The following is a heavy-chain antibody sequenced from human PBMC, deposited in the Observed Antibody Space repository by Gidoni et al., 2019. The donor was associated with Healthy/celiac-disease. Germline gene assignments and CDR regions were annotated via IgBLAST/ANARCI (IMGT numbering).Heavy chain of an antibody. V-gene: IGHV3-30*18. Sequence: QVQLVESGGGVVQPGWSLRLSCAASGFTFRSYGMDWVRQAPGKGLEWVAVISYDGSNKYYADSVKGRFTISRDNSKNTLYLQMNSLRAEDTAVYYCAKESPGYMDVWGKGTTVTVSS. J-gene: IGHJ6*03. CDR3: AKESPGYMDV. CDR1: GFTFRSYG. CDR2: ISYDGSNK.